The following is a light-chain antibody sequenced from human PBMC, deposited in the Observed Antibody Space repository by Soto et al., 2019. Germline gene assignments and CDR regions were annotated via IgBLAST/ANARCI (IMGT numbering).Light chain of an antibody. CDR3: AAWDDSLNGYV. J-gene: IGLJ1*01. Sequence: QSVLTQPPSASGTPGRRVVISCSGSSSNIGSNTVNWYQQLPGTAPKLLIYSNNHRPSGVPDRFSGSKSGTSASLAISGLQSDDEADYYCAAWDDSLNGYVCATGTKVTVL. CDR1: SSNIGSNT. V-gene: IGLV1-44*01. CDR2: SNN.